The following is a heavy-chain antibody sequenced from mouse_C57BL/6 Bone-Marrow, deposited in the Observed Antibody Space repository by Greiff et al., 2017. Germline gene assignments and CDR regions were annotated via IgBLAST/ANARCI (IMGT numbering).Heavy chain of an antibody. CDR2: IHPSDSDT. D-gene: IGHD2-5*01. CDR3: AMVLYSNYFYWYFDV. J-gene: IGHJ1*03. Sequence: VQLQQPGAELVKPGASVKVSCKASGYTFTSYWMHWVKQRPGQGLEWIGRIHPSDSDTNYKQKFKGKATLTVDKSSSTAYMQLSSLTSEDSAVYYCAMVLYSNYFYWYFDVWGTGTTVTVSS. CDR1: GYTFTSYW. V-gene: IGHV1-74*01.